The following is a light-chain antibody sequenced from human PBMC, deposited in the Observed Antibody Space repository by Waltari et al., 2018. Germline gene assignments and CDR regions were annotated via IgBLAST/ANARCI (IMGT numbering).Light chain of an antibody. J-gene: IGLJ3*02. CDR3: QAWDSSTAV. CDR2: PDR. CDR1: RLDDKN. Sequence: SYELTQPPSLSVSRGQSATITCSGDRLDDKNVCWYQQKPGQSPVLAMYPDRKRPSGIPERFSRSNSGNTATLTISAAQGMDEADYYCQAWDSSTAVFGGGTKLTVL. V-gene: IGLV3-1*01.